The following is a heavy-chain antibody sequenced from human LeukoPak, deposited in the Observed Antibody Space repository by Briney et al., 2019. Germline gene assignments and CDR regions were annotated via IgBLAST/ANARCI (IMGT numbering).Heavy chain of an antibody. J-gene: IGHJ5*02. CDR3: ARISTQYYDFWSGYPGWFDP. V-gene: IGHV2-26*01. CDR1: GFSLSNARMG. D-gene: IGHD3-3*01. CDR2: IFSNDEK. Sequence: SGPVLVKPTETLTLTCTVSGFSLSNARMGVSWIRQPPGKALEWLAHIFSNDEKSYSASLKSRLTISKDTSKSQVVLTMTNMDPVDTATYYCARISTQYYDFWSGYPGWFDPWGQGTLVTVSS.